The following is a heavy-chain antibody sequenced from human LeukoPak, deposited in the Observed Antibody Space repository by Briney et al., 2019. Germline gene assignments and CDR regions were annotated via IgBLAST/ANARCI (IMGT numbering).Heavy chain of an antibody. J-gene: IGHJ5*02. D-gene: IGHD7-27*01. CDR1: CGPISKDGYY. Sequence: TPSPTCNVSCGPISKDGYYRSWIRQPPREGLEWLGYIYYSGSTYYNPSLKSRVTLSVDTSKSQFSLRLSSVTAADTAVYYCARDLTGDQFFDPWGQGTLVTVSS. V-gene: IGHV4-31*03. CDR2: IYYSGST. CDR3: ARDLTGDQFFDP.